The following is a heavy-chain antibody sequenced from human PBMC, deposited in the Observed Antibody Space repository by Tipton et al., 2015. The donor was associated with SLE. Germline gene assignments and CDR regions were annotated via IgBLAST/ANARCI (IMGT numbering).Heavy chain of an antibody. CDR3: ARDRAVAGTGGYYFDY. J-gene: IGHJ4*02. CDR1: GFTFSSYG. CDR2: IWYDGSNK. D-gene: IGHD6-19*01. V-gene: IGHV3-33*01. Sequence: SLRLSCAASGFTFSSYGMHWVRQAPGKGLEWVAVIWYDGSNKYYADSVKGRFTISRDNSKNTLYLQMNSLRAEDKAVYYCARDRAVAGTGGYYFDYWGQGTLVTVSS.